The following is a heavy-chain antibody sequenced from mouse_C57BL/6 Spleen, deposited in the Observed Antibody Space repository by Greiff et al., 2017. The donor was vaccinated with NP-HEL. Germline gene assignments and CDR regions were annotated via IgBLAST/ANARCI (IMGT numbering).Heavy chain of an antibody. V-gene: IGHV7-3*01. CDR3: ARSRGGVYYAMDY. CDR1: GFTFTDYY. CDR2: IRNKANGYAT. Sequence: EVKLVESGGGLVQPGGSLSLSCAASGFTFTDYYMSWVRQPPGKALEWLGFIRNKANGYATEYSASVKGRFTISRDNSQSILYLQMNALRAEDSATYYCARSRGGVYYAMDYWGQGTSVTVSS. J-gene: IGHJ4*01.